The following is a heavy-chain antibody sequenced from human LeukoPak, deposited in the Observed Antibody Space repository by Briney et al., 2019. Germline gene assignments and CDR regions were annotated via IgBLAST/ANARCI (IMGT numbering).Heavy chain of an antibody. V-gene: IGHV3-66*01. D-gene: IGHD2-2*01. CDR1: GFTVSSNY. Sequence: PGGSLRLSCAASGFTVSSNYMNWVRQAPGKWLEWVSVIYSGGSTYYADSVKGRFTISRDNSKNTLYFQMNSLRAEDTAVYYCARDQGYPRAFDIWGQGTMAPVSS. CDR2: IYSGGST. J-gene: IGHJ3*02. CDR3: ARDQGYPRAFDI.